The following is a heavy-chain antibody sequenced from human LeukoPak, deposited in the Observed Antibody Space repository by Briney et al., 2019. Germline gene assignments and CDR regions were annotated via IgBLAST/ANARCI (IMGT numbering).Heavy chain of an antibody. CDR3: ARDTGTDYDSVTGYYAY. V-gene: IGHV1-18*01. J-gene: IGHJ4*02. D-gene: IGHD3-9*01. CDR1: GCTFTRYG. Sequence: ASVKVSRKASGCTFTRYGISWVRQAPAQGLEWMGWICVYNSNTNYAQKLQGRVTITRDTSTSTVYMELSSLRSEDTAVYYCARDTGTDYDSVTGYYAYYGQGTLATVSS. CDR2: ICVYNSNT.